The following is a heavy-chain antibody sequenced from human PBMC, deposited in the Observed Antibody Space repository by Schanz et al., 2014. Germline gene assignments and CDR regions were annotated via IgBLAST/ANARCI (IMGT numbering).Heavy chain of an antibody. V-gene: IGHV3-48*04. Sequence: EVQVVESGGGLVQPGGSLRLSCEASGFTLTSYALTWVRQAPGKGLEWLSYISRDGTTSYYADSVKGRFTISRDNAKNSLYLEMTSLRGEDTAVYYCARDPNSVNELDYWGQGTLVTVSS. CDR1: GFTLTSYA. D-gene: IGHD5-12*01. CDR3: ARDPNSVNELDY. J-gene: IGHJ4*02. CDR2: ISRDGTTS.